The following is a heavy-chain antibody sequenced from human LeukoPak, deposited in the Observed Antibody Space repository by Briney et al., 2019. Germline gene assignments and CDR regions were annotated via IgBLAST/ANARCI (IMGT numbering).Heavy chain of an antibody. D-gene: IGHD3-22*01. CDR2: ISSSSSYI. V-gene: IGHV3-21*01. CDR1: GFTFSSYS. CDR3: ARGGFSHDSSGYYGY. J-gene: IGHJ4*02. Sequence: PGGSLRLSCAASGFTFSSYSMNWVRQAPGKGLEWVSSISSSSSYIYYADSVKGRFTISRDNAKNSLYLQMNSLRAEGTAVYYCARGGFSHDSSGYYGYWGQGTLVTVSS.